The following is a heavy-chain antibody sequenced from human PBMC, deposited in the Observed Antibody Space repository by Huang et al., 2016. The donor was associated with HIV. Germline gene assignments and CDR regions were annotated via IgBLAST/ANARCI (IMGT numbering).Heavy chain of an antibody. D-gene: IGHD6-6*01. Sequence: QVQLQESGPGLVKPSETLSLTCTVSGGSISSYYWSWIRQPPGKGLEWIGYIFYSGSTNYTPSLSLKLSSVTDADTAVYYCARTFSKQLVGDWGQGTLVTVSS. V-gene: IGHV4-59*01. CDR1: GGSISSYY. CDR2: IFYSGST. CDR3: ARTFSKQLVGD. J-gene: IGHJ4*02.